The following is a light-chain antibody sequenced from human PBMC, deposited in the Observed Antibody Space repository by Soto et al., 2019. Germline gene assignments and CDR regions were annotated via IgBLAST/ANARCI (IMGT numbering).Light chain of an antibody. J-gene: IGKJ1*01. CDR1: QSISSTY. CDR3: QQYVVSPWT. V-gene: IGKV3-20*01. Sequence: EVVLTQSPGNLSLSPGERATLSCRASQSISSTYLAWYQHKPAQAPTLLISGASNRATGIPDRFSGSGSGTDFTLTISRLEPDDFAVYFCQQYVVSPWTFGQGTKVEIK. CDR2: GAS.